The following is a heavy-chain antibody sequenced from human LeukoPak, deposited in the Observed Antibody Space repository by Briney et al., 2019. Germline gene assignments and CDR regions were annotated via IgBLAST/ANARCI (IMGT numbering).Heavy chain of an antibody. CDR3: ARDLYSYGRFDY. Sequence: GGSLRLSCAASGFTFDDYAMHWVRQAPGKGLEWVSGISWNSGSIGYADSVKGRFTTSRDNAKNSLYLQVNSLRDEDTAVYYCARDLYSYGRFDYWGQGTLVTISS. CDR2: ISWNSGSI. J-gene: IGHJ4*02. D-gene: IGHD5-18*01. V-gene: IGHV3-9*01. CDR1: GFTFDDYA.